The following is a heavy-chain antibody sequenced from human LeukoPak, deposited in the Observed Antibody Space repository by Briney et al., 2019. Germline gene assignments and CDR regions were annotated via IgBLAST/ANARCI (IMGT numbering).Heavy chain of an antibody. D-gene: IGHD5-18*01. J-gene: IGHJ4*02. Sequence: SETLSLTCTVSGGSISSVDYYWSWIRQAPGKVREWNGYICYSESTYYNPSLKSRVTISVNTSKKQFSLKRSAVTAGERVVYYCPRDQGSGYADYWGEGTLVTLSS. CDR1: GGSISSVDYY. CDR2: ICYSEST. CDR3: PRDQGSGYADY. V-gene: IGHV4-30-4*01.